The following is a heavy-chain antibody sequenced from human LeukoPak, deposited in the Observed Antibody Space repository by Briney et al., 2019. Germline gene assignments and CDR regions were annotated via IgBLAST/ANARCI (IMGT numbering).Heavy chain of an antibody. V-gene: IGHV3-33*01. D-gene: IGHD6-13*01. CDR2: IWYGGGNK. J-gene: IGHJ3*02. CDR1: GFTFSSYG. Sequence: GRSLRLSCAPSGFTFSSYGTHWARQAPGKGLEWVAVIWYGGGNKYYADSVKGRFTIARDNSKNTLYLQMNSLRAEDTAVYYCARDREGSSSWYTGFDIWGQGTMVTVSS. CDR3: ARDREGSSSWYTGFDI.